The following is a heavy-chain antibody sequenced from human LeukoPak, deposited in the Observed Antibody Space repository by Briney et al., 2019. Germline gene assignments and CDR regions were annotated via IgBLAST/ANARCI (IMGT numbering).Heavy chain of an antibody. Sequence: PGGSLRLSCAASGFTFSSYAMSWVRQAPGKGLEWVSAISGSGGGTYYADSVKGRFTISRDNSSNTLYLQMNSLRAEDTAVYYCAKDLCRITMIVVVPMFDYWGQGTLGTVSS. CDR3: AKDLCRITMIVVVPMFDY. J-gene: IGHJ4*02. V-gene: IGHV3-23*01. CDR2: ISGSGGGT. D-gene: IGHD3-22*01. CDR1: GFTFSSYA.